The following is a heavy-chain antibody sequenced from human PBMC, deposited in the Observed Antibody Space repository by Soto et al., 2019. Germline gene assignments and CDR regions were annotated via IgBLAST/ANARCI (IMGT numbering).Heavy chain of an antibody. J-gene: IGHJ4*02. D-gene: IGHD3-22*01. Sequence: QVQLVQSGAEVKKPGASVKVSCKVSGYTLTELSMHWVRQAPGKGLEWMGGFDPEDGETIYAQKFQGRVTMTEDTSTDTAYMELSSLRSEDTAVYYCATDGDYYDSSGSPKYYWGQGTLVTVSS. CDR2: FDPEDGET. V-gene: IGHV1-24*01. CDR1: GYTLTELS. CDR3: ATDGDYYDSSGSPKYY.